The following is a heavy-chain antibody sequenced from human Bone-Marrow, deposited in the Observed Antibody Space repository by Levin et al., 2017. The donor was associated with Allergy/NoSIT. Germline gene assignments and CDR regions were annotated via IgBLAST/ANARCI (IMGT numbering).Heavy chain of an antibody. J-gene: IGHJ4*02. CDR3: AKVDSSGWVY. CDR1: GFTFSSYG. V-gene: IGHV3-30*18. CDR2: ISYDGSNK. Sequence: GESLKISCAASGFTFSSYGMHWVRQAPGKGLEWVAVISYDGSNKYYADSVKGRFTISRDNSKNTLYLQMNSLRAEDTAVYYCAKVDSSGWVYWGQGTLVTVSS. D-gene: IGHD6-19*01.